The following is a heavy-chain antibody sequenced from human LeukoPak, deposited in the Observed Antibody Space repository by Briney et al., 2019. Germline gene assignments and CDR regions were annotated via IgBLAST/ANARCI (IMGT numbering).Heavy chain of an antibody. V-gene: IGHV3-7*01. Sequence: GGSLRLSCVATGFTFSTSWMTWVRQAPGMGLERVANIKADGSGKYYVDSVRGRFSISRDNAKNSLYLELNNLRAEDTGVYFCARDRGWQQFDYWGQGTLVTVSS. CDR2: IKADGSGK. D-gene: IGHD5-24*01. CDR1: GFTFSTSW. CDR3: ARDRGWQQFDY. J-gene: IGHJ4*01.